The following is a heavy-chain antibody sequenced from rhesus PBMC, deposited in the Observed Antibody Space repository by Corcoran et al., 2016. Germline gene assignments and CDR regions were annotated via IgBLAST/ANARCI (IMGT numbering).Heavy chain of an antibody. CDR3: ARQGYTDHLGGLDS. CDR1: GGSITGYHN. D-gene: IGHD2-39*02. CDR2: VYGKRANT. Sequence: QVQLQESGPGLVKPSETLSLTCIVSGGSITGYHNWNWIRQAPGKGLEWIGAVYGKRANTNSNPSLKRRVTMSKDTSKNQFSLRLTSVTAADTAVYYCARQGYTDHLGGLDSWGQGVVVTVSS. V-gene: IGHV4-143*01. J-gene: IGHJ6*01.